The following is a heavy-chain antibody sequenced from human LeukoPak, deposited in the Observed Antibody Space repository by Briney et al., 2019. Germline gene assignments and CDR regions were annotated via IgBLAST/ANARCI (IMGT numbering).Heavy chain of an antibody. Sequence: SETLSFTCTVPGGSINNYWSWIRQPAGKGLEWIGRIYTRGSTNYNPSLKSRVTMSVDTSKNQFSLKLSSVTAADTAVYYCARGRYCSADICSGGDAFDIWGQGTMVSVSS. J-gene: IGHJ3*02. D-gene: IGHD2-15*01. CDR3: ARGRYCSADICSGGDAFDI. CDR2: IYTRGST. V-gene: IGHV4-4*07. CDR1: GGSINNY.